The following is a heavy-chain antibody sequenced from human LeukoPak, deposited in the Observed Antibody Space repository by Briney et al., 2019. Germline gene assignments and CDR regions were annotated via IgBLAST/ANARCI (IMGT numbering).Heavy chain of an antibody. CDR1: GYTFTGYY. J-gene: IGHJ4*02. V-gene: IGHV1-2*02. CDR3: ARDDSSWYLGGDY. CDR2: INPNSGGT. D-gene: IGHD6-13*01. Sequence: ASVKVSCKASGYTFTGYYMHWVRQAPGQGLEWMGWINPNSGGTNYAQKFQGRVTMTRDTSISTAYMELSRLRSDDTAVYYCARDDSSWYLGGDYWGQGTLVTVSS.